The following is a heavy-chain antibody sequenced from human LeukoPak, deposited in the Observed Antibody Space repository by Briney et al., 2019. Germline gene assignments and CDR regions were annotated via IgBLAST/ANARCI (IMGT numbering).Heavy chain of an antibody. J-gene: IGHJ4*02. CDR3: AREERYGTSYDY. Sequence: SETLSLTCTVSGVSISSYYWSWLRQPPGRGLEWFGYIYYSGSTNTTPYLQSRVTISVDTSKNQLSLKPSSVTAADTSVYYCAREERYGTSYDYWGQGTLVTVSS. V-gene: IGHV4-59*01. CDR1: GVSISSYY. CDR2: IYYSGST. D-gene: IGHD1-26*01.